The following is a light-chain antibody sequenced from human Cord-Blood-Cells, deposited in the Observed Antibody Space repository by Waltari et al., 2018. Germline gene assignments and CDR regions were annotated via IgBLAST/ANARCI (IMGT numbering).Light chain of an antibody. CDR1: SSTIGSNY. J-gene: IGLJ3*02. V-gene: IGLV1-47*01. CDR2: RNK. CDR3: AAWDDSLSGPV. Sequence: QSVLTQPPSASGTTGQRVTISCSGSSSTIGSNYVYWYQQLPGTAPKLLIYRNKQRPSGVPDRFSGSKSGTSASLAISGLRSEDEADYYCAAWDDSLSGPVFGGGTKLTVL.